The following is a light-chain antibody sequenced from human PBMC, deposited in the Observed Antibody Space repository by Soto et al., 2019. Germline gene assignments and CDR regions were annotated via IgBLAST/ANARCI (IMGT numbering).Light chain of an antibody. CDR3: QSYDSSLSGLVV. V-gene: IGLV1-40*01. CDR1: ISNIGAGYD. J-gene: IGLJ2*01. Sequence: QSALTQPPSVSGAPGQRVTIACTGSISNIGAGYDVHWYQQLPGTAPKLLIYGNSNRPSGVPDRFSGSKSGTSASLAITGLQAEDEADYFCQSYDSSLSGLVVFGGRTKLTVL. CDR2: GNS.